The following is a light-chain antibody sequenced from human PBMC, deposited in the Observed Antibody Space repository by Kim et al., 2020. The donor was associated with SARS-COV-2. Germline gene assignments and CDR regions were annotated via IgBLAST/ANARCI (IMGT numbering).Light chain of an antibody. CDR1: GRKNHHP. Sequence: SVKSRCALTGRKNHHPIAWHQQRPEKGPGYLMKVNSEGSHTKGGGIPDRFSGASSGTERYLIISCLQSEDEAEYYCQTWATGNVVFGGGTQLTVL. J-gene: IGLJ2*01. V-gene: IGLV4-69*01. CDR2: VNSEGSH. CDR3: QTWATGNVV.